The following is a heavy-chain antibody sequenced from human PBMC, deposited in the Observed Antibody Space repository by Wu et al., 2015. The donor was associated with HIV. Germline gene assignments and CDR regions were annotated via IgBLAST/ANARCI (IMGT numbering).Heavy chain of an antibody. V-gene: IGHV1-2*02. CDR1: GYTFTGYY. Sequence: QVQLVQSGAEVKKPGASVKVSCKASGYTFTGYYMHWVRQAPGQGLEWMGWINPNSGGTNYAQKFQGRVTMTTDTSTSTAYMELRSLRSDDTAIYFCASTKGYSYGSNWFDPGAREPWSPSPQ. CDR2: INPNSGGT. CDR3: ASTKGYSYGSNWFDP. J-gene: IGHJ5*02. D-gene: IGHD5-18*01.